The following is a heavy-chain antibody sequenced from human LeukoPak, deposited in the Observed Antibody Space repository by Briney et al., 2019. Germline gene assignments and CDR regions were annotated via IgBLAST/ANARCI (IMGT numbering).Heavy chain of an antibody. CDR2: INPSGGST. Sequence: GASVKVSCKASGYTFTSYYMHWVRQAPGQGLEWMGIINPSGGSTSYAQKFQGRVTMTRDTSTSTVYMELSSLRSEDTAVDYCARDLGRYCGSGFFGDYWGQGTLVTVSS. CDR1: GYTFTSYY. J-gene: IGHJ4*02. V-gene: IGHV1-46*01. CDR3: ARDLGRYCGSGFFGDY. D-gene: IGHD3-10*01.